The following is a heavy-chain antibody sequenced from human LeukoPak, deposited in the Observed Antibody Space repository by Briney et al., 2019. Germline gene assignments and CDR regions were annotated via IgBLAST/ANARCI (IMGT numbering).Heavy chain of an antibody. CDR1: GFTFSSYA. D-gene: IGHD6-13*01. V-gene: IGHV3-30*04. CDR3: ARDPMDSSSWYPFDY. J-gene: IGHJ4*02. Sequence: PGGSLRLSCAASGFTFSSYAMHWVRQAPGKGLEWVAVISYDGSNKYYADSVKGRFTISRDNSKNTLYLQMNSLRAEDTAVYYCARDPMDSSSWYPFDYWGQGTLVTVSS. CDR2: ISYDGSNK.